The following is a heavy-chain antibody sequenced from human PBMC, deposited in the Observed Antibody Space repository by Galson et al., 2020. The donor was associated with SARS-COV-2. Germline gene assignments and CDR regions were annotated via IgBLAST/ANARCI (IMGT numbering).Heavy chain of an antibody. Sequence: GGSLRLSCAASGFTFTNYDMSWVRQAPGKGLEWVSSITGSGGSTYNADSVKGRFTISRDNVNNRLDLQMNSLRAEDTAIYYCAKDRSGGYAFDIWGQGTMVTVSS. CDR1: GFTFTNYD. J-gene: IGHJ3*02. V-gene: IGHV3-23*01. D-gene: IGHD3-16*01. CDR2: ITGSGGST. CDR3: AKDRSGGYAFDI.